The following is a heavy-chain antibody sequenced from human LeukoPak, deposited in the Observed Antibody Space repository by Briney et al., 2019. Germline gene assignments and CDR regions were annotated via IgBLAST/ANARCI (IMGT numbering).Heavy chain of an antibody. Sequence: GGSLRLSCAASGFTFTSYAMHWVRQAPGKGLEWVAAISYDGSNKNYADSVKGRFTISRDNSKNTLFLEMNSLRAEDTAVYYCARGATYYSGSSSYYHSFWGQGTPVTVSS. V-gene: IGHV3-30*04. CDR1: GFTFTSYA. D-gene: IGHD3-10*01. J-gene: IGHJ4*02. CDR3: ARGATYYSGSSSYYHSF. CDR2: ISYDGSNK.